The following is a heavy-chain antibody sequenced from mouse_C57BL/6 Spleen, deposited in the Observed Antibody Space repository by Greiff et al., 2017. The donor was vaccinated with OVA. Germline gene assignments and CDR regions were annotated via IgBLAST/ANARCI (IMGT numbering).Heavy chain of an antibody. J-gene: IGHJ2*01. CDR3: ARMYYGITPFEY. CDR2: INPSNGGP. D-gene: IGHD1-1*01. V-gene: IGHV1-53*01. CDR1: GYTFTSYW. Sequence: VQLQQSGTELVKPGASVKLSCKASGYTFTSYWMHWVKQRPGQGLEWIGNINPSNGGPNYNEKFKSKATLTVDKSSSTAYMQLSSLTSDDSAVYYCARMYYGITPFEYWGQGTTLTCSS.